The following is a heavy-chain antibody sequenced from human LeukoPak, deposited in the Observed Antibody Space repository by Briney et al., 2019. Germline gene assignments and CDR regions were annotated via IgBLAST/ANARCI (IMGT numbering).Heavy chain of an antibody. Sequence: SVKVSCKASGGTFSNYAISWVRQAPGQGLEWMGGIIPIFGTANYAQKFQGRVTITTDESTSTAYMELSSLRSEDTAVYYCARGPPEVYDSSGYYEDWGQGTLVTVSS. CDR2: IIPIFGTA. D-gene: IGHD3-22*01. CDR3: ARGPPEVYDSSGYYED. V-gene: IGHV1-69*05. CDR1: GGTFSNYA. J-gene: IGHJ4*02.